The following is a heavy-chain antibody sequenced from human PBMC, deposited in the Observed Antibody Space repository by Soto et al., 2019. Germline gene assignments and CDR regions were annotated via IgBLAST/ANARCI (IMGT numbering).Heavy chain of an antibody. CDR1: GFTFSNAW. D-gene: IGHD3-10*01. CDR2: IKSKTDGGTT. Sequence: ESGGGLVKPGGSLRLSCAASGFTFSNAWMNWVRQAPGKGLEWVGRIKSKTDGGTTDYAAPVKGRFTISRDDSKNTLYLQMNSLKTEDTAVYYCTTTMVRAREGYYYGMDVWGQGTTVTVSS. CDR3: TTTMVRAREGYYYGMDV. V-gene: IGHV3-15*07. J-gene: IGHJ6*02.